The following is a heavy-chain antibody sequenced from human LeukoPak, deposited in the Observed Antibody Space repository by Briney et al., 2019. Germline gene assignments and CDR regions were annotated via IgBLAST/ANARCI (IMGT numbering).Heavy chain of an antibody. D-gene: IGHD3-16*01. V-gene: IGHV4-39*07. J-gene: IGHJ5*02. Sequence: SETLSLTCSVSGGSVMSGTYHWGWIRQLPGKGLEWIGSVYFDGGTHYNPSLQSRVTISVDTSKNQFSLRLSSVTAADTALYYCARDHYYDGRGRFDPWGQGTLVTVSS. CDR1: GGSVMSGTYH. CDR2: VYFDGGT. CDR3: ARDHYYDGRGRFDP.